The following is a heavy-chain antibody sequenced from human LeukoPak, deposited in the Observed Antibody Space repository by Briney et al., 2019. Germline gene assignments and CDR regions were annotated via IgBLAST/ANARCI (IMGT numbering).Heavy chain of an antibody. V-gene: IGHV4-39*01. CDR1: GGSISSSSYY. J-gene: IGHJ4*02. CDR3: ARRGPPFTATLRFDY. Sequence: PSETLSLTCTVSGGSISSSSYYWGWLRQPPGKGLEWVGSIYYSGSTYYNPSLKSRVTISVDTSKNQFSLKLSSVTASNRDVYYCARRGPPFTATLRFDYWGQGTLVTVSS. CDR2: IYYSGST. D-gene: IGHD2-15*01.